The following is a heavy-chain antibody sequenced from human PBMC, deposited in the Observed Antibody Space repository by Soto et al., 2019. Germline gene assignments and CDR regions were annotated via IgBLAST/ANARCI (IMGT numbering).Heavy chain of an antibody. D-gene: IGHD2-21*01. CDR2: ITGNGIST. V-gene: IGHV3-23*01. CDR1: RFTFIGYA. CDR3: AKGARDCGGDCYSSYFDY. Sequence: EVQLLESGGGLVQPGGSLRLSCAASRFTFIGYAMSWVRQAPGKGLEWVSGITGNGISTLYADSVKGRFTISRDTSKNALYLQMNSLRADDTAVYFCAKGARDCGGDCYSSYFDYWGQGALVTVSS. J-gene: IGHJ4*02.